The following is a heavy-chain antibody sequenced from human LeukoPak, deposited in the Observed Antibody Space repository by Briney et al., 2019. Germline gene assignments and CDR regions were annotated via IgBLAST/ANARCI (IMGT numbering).Heavy chain of an antibody. Sequence: GRSLRLSCAASGFXFTNSGIHWVRQAPGKGLEWVALISYDGSNKYYADSVKGRFTISRDNSKNTLYLQMNSLRAEDTAVYYCARRGSDWYTLGDYWGQGTLVTVSS. CDR1: GFXFTNSG. J-gene: IGHJ4*02. V-gene: IGHV3-30*03. D-gene: IGHD6-19*01. CDR2: ISYDGSNK. CDR3: ARRGSDWYTLGDY.